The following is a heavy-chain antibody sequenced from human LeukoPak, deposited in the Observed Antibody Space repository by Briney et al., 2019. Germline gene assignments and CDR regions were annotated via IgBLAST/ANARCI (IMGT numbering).Heavy chain of an antibody. Sequence: GGSLRLSCAASGFTFSSYDMHWVRQGTEKGLEWVSAIGTAGDTYYPGPVKGRFTTSRENAKNSLYLQMNSLRVGDTAVYYCARGRGWGTFDIWGQGTMVTVSS. D-gene: IGHD3-10*01. V-gene: IGHV3-13*04. CDR2: IGTAGDT. J-gene: IGHJ3*02. CDR3: ARGRGWGTFDI. CDR1: GFTFSSYD.